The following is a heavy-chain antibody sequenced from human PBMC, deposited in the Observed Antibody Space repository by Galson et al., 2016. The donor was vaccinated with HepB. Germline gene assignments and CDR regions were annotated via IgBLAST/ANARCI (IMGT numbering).Heavy chain of an antibody. V-gene: IGHV3-30*18. CDR2: ISYDGSYS. J-gene: IGHJ3*01. CDR3: AKVPSMVRGS. CDR1: GFSFSTYA. Sequence: LRLSCAASGFSFSTYAMHWVRQAPGKGLEWVALISYDGSYSSYANSVKGRFTISRDNSKKTLYLQMNSLRAEDTAVYYCAKVPSMVRGSWGQGTMVTVSS. D-gene: IGHD3-10*01.